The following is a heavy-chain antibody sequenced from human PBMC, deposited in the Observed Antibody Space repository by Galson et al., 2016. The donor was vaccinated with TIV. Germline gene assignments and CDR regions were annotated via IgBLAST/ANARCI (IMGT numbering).Heavy chain of an antibody. CDR1: TLKSSSYA. J-gene: IGHJ1*01. V-gene: IGHV3-23*01. D-gene: IGHD3-22*01. CDR3: AIYDSSGYYSAEFFQQ. Sequence: SLRLSCAGSTLKSSSYAMSWVRQAPGKGLEWVSAISVSGGRTYYADSVKGRFTISRDNSKNTVYLQTNSLRAEDTAVYYCAIYDSSGYYSAEFFQQWGQGTLLIVSS. CDR2: ISVSGGRT.